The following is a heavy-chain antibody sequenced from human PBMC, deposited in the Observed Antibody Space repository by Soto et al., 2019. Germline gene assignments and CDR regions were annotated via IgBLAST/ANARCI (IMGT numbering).Heavy chain of an antibody. V-gene: IGHV3-23*01. J-gene: IGHJ4*02. D-gene: IGHD5-18*01. CDR2: ISGSSDST. CDR1: GFTFSSYA. CDR3: AKEFPTMSGYSFGYFDY. Sequence: GGSLRLSCAASGFTFSSYAMSWVRQAPGKGLEWVSAISGSSDSTYYADSVKGRFTVSRDNSKNTLYLQMNSLRAEDTAVYYCAKEFPTMSGYSFGYFDYWGQGTLVTVSS.